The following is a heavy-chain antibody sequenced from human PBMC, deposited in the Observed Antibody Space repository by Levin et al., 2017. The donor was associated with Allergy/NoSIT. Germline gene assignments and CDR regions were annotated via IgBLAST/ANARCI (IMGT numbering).Heavy chain of an antibody. D-gene: IGHD3-22*01. CDR3: AKDYYDSSGYYRWYFDL. CDR1: GFTFSSHA. Sequence: GGSLRLSCAASGFTFSSHAMSWVRQAPGKGLEWVSTISGSGGSTYNADSVKGRFTISRDNSKNTLYLQMNSLRAEDTAVYYCAKDYYDSSGYYRWYFDLWGRGTLVTVSS. CDR2: ISGSGGST. J-gene: IGHJ2*01. V-gene: IGHV3-23*01.